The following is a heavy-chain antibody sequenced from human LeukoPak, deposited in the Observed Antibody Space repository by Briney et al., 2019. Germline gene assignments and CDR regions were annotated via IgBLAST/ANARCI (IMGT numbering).Heavy chain of an antibody. CDR3: TRDVDHYFDY. CDR2: ITTSGTYI. Sequence: GGSLRLSCVASGFTFTRFNMNWVRQAPGKGLELVSSITTSGTYIYYADSVKGRFTISRDNAKNSLYLQMNSLRAEDTAVYYCTRDVDHYFDYWGQGTLVTVSS. CDR1: GFTFTRFN. V-gene: IGHV3-21*06. J-gene: IGHJ4*02.